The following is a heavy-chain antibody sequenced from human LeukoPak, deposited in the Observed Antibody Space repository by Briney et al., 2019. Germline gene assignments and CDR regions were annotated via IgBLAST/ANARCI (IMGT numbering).Heavy chain of an antibody. CDR1: GFTFSSYA. J-gene: IGHJ4*02. D-gene: IGHD3-10*01. CDR2: ISYDGSNK. CDR3: ARPNRVYGSGSYVGFDY. V-gene: IGHV3-30*04. Sequence: GGSLRLSCAASGFTFSSYAMHWVRQAPGKGLEWVAVISYDGSNKYYADSVKGRFTISRDNSKNTLYLQMNSLRAEDTAVYYCARPNRVYGSGSYVGFDYWGQGTLVTASS.